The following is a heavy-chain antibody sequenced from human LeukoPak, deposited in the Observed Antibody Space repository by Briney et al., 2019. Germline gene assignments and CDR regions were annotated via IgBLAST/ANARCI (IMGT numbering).Heavy chain of an antibody. CDR2: INDVSGDI. CDR3: ARDTFQPGRIDC. J-gene: IGHJ4*02. Sequence: GASLRLSCAASEFTLSLYAMNSVRQAPGKGLEWVSYINDVSGDIHYAYSVRGRFTISRDNAKNTLYLQMNSLRAEDTAVYYCARDTFQPGRIDCWGQGTLVIVSS. CDR1: EFTLSLYA. D-gene: IGHD1-14*01. V-gene: IGHV3-21*06.